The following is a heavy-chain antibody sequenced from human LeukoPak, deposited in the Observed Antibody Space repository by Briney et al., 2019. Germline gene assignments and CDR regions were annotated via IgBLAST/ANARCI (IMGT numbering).Heavy chain of an antibody. D-gene: IGHD3-9*01. V-gene: IGHV1-2*02. J-gene: IGHJ4*02. CDR1: GYTFTSYG. CDR3: ARDQRYFDWLLQSDY. CDR2: INPNSGGT. Sequence: ASVKVSCKASGYTFTSYGISWMRQAPGQGLEWMGWINPNSGGTNYAQKFQGRVTMTRDTSISTAYMELSRLRSDDTAVYYCARDQRYFDWLLQSDYWGQGTLVTVSS.